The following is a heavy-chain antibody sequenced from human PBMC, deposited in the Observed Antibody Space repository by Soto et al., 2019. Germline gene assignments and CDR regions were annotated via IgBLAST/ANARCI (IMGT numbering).Heavy chain of an antibody. CDR2: ISGSGGST. V-gene: IGHV3-23*01. CDR3: AKTLVRGTGGGY. J-gene: IGHJ4*02. CDR1: GFTFSSYA. D-gene: IGHD1-26*01. Sequence: EVQLLESGGGLVQPGGSLRLSCAASGFTFSSYAMSWVRQAPGKGLEWVSAISGSGGSTYYVDSVKGRFTISRDNTKNTLYLQMSSFRGEDTAEYYCAKTLVRGTGGGYWGQGTLVSVSS.